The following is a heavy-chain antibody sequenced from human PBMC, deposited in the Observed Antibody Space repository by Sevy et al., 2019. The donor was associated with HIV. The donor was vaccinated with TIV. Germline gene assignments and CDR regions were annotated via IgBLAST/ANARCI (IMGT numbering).Heavy chain of an antibody. D-gene: IGHD7-27*01. J-gene: IGHJ3*02. Sequence: SETLSLTCAVSGYSISSGYYWGWIRQPPGKGLEGIGSVYHSGSTNYNPSLKSRVTISVDTSKTQFSLKLTSVTAADTAVYYCARLNWGWDAFDIWGQGTMVTVSS. CDR1: GYSISSGYY. CDR2: VYHSGST. V-gene: IGHV4-38-2*01. CDR3: ARLNWGWDAFDI.